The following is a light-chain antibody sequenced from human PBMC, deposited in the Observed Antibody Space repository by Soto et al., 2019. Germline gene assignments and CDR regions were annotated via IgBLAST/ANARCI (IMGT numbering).Light chain of an antibody. CDR1: SSNVGSYNF. V-gene: IGLV2-23*02. CDR3: CSYAGNNALV. CDR2: EVN. Sequence: QSVLTQPASVSGSRGQSITISCTGTSSNVGSYNFVSWYRQYPGKAPELIIYEVNQRPSTFFNRFSGSKSGNTAYLTISGLQSDDEADYYCCSYAGNNALVFGGGTKLTVL. J-gene: IGLJ3*02.